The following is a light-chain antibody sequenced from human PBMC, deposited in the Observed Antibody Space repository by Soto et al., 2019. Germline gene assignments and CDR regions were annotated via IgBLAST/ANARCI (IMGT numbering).Light chain of an antibody. CDR1: QSVSSN. J-gene: IGKJ4*01. CDR2: GAS. Sequence: EIVMTQSPATLSVSPGERATLSCRASQSVSSNLAWYQQKPGQAPGLLIYGASTRATGIPARFSGSGSGTEFTLTIGSLQSEDFAIYYCQQYNNWPLALTFGGGTKVEI. CDR3: QQYNNWPLALT. V-gene: IGKV3-15*01.